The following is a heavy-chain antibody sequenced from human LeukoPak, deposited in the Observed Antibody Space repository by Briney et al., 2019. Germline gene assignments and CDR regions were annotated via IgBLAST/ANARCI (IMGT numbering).Heavy chain of an antibody. CDR2: IGSSGSSI. CDR3: ARGSFGFLGWFGELWV. J-gene: IGHJ4*02. Sequence: GGSLRLSCAASGFTFSSYEVNWVRQAPGKGLEWVSYIGSSGSSIYYADSVKGRFTISRDNAKNSLYLQMNSLGAEDTAVYYCARGSFGFLGWFGELWVWGQGTLVTVSS. CDR1: GFTFSSYE. D-gene: IGHD3-10*01. V-gene: IGHV3-48*03.